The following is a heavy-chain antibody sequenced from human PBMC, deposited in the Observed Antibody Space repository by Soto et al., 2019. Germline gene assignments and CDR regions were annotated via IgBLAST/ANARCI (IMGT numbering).Heavy chain of an antibody. CDR3: ARVVPGAEAWFGP. J-gene: IGHJ5*02. CDR1: GGLFSSFA. Sequence: QERLVQSGAEVKKPGSSMKISCKASGGLFSSFAISWVRQAPGRGLEWMGGIIPVFGTTNYAQKFQDRVTITADESTNTAYMELSSLRYEDTAIYYCARVVPGAEAWFGPWGQGTLVTVSS. D-gene: IGHD2-2*01. V-gene: IGHV1-69*01. CDR2: IIPVFGTT.